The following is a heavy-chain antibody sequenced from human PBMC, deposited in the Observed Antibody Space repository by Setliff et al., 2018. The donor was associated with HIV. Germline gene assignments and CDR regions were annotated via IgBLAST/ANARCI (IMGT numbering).Heavy chain of an antibody. D-gene: IGHD3-10*01. CDR2: IHPRDSDT. CDR3: VRHVSSSAVFDP. CDR1: GYSFTSYL. J-gene: IGHJ5*02. Sequence: GESLKISCKGFGYSFTSYLIAWVRQTPGKGLEWMGSIHPRDSDTRYSPSFQGQVTLSVDKSISTAYLQWSSLKASDTAMYYCVRHVSSSAVFDPWGQGTLVTVSS. V-gene: IGHV5-51*01.